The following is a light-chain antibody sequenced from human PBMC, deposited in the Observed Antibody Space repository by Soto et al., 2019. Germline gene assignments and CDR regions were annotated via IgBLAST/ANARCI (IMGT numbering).Light chain of an antibody. J-gene: IGLJ3*02. CDR1: SSNIGAGYD. Sequence: QSVLTQPPSVSGAPGQRVTISCTGSSSNIGAGYDVHWYQQLPGTAPKLLIYGNSNRPSGVPDRFSGSKSGTSASLAITGLQAEDEADYYCQSYDSSPSACWVCGGGTKLTVL. CDR2: GNS. CDR3: QSYDSSPSACWV. V-gene: IGLV1-40*01.